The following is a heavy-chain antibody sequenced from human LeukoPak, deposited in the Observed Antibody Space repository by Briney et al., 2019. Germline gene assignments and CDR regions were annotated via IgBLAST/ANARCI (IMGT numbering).Heavy chain of an antibody. V-gene: IGHV3-21*01. D-gene: IGHD3-10*02. CDR2: ITSGSNYI. J-gene: IGHJ4*02. Sequence: GGSLRLSCAASGFTFSSYSMNWVRQAPGKGLEWVSSITSGSNYIYYADSVKGRFTISRDNAKNSLYLQMNSLRAEDTAVYYCARDYVVPEGYIDYWGQGTLVTVSS. CDR3: ARDYVVPEGYIDY. CDR1: GFTFSSYS.